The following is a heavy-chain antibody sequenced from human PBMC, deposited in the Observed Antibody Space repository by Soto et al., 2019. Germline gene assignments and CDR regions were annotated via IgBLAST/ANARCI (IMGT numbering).Heavy chain of an antibody. J-gene: IGHJ5*02. D-gene: IGHD2-2*01. Sequence: ASETLSLTRIVSGGSISGTTYYWGWIRQPPGKGLEWIGSVYFAGSTYYNPSLKSRVTISVDTSMNQFSLRLSSVTAADTALYYCARGGVSRIYQLPPFDPWGQGALVTVSS. CDR2: VYFAGST. V-gene: IGHV4-39*01. CDR3: ARGGVSRIYQLPPFDP. CDR1: GGSISGTTYY.